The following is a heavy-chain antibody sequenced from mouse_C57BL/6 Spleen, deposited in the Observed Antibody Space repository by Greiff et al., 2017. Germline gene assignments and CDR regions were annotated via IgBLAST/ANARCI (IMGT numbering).Heavy chain of an antibody. V-gene: IGHV1-47*01. J-gene: IGHJ3*01. D-gene: IGHD2-4*01. CDR1: GYTFTTYP. CDR3: ARRYDYDGAWFAY. Sequence: QVQLQQPGAELVRPGSSVKMSCKASGYTFTTYPIEWMKQNHGKSLEWIGNFHLYTDDSTNNETFKGKATLTVEKSSSTVYLELSRLTSDDSAVYYCARRYDYDGAWFAYWGEGALVTVSA. CDR2: FHLYTDDS.